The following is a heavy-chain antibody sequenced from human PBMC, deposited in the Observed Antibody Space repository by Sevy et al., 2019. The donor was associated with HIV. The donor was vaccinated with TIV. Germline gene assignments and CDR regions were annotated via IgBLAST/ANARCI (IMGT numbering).Heavy chain of an antibody. CDR2: INQDGSEI. CDR1: GISISSHW. J-gene: IGHJ6*02. Sequence: GGSLRLSCVGSGISISSHWMNWVRQSPGMGLEWVANINQDGSEIYYVDSVKGRFTISRDNAKNSGYLQMHFLRVEDSGVYYCARAMGVWGQGTTVTVSS. V-gene: IGHV3-7*01. CDR3: ARAMGV.